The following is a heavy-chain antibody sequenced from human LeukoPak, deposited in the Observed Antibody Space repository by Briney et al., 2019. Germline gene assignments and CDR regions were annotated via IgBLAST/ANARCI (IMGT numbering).Heavy chain of an antibody. D-gene: IGHD1-14*01. J-gene: IGHJ4*02. CDR3: SRDLNGRNDF. Sequence: GGSLRLSCAASGFTFSSNWMHWVRQGPGKGLVWVSRINPDGSRTDYAESVKGRFTISRDNAKNTLSLEMNSLGDEDTAVYYCSRDLNGRNDFWGRGTLVTVSS. V-gene: IGHV3-74*01. CDR2: INPDGSRT. CDR1: GFTFSSNW.